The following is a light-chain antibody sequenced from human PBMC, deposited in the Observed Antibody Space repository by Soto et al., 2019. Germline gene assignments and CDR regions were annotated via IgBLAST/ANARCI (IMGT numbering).Light chain of an antibody. CDR3: QQYNTFMYT. CDR1: QSISTW. Sequence: DIQMTQSRSTLSASVGGRFTITCRASQSISTWLAWYQQKTGKAPKILIFDASSLQSGVPSRFSGSGYGTEFNLTISSLQTDDFATYYCQQYNTFMYTFGQGTRLEIK. V-gene: IGKV1-5*01. J-gene: IGKJ5*01. CDR2: DAS.